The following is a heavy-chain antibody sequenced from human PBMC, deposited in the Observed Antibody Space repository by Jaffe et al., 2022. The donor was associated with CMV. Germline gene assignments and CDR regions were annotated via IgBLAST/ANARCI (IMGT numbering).Heavy chain of an antibody. CDR2: FDPEDGET. D-gene: IGHD4-4*01. CDR1: GYTLTELS. V-gene: IGHV1-24*01. J-gene: IGHJ6*03. CDR3: ATCGHDYSNPNPYYYYYMDV. Sequence: QVQLVQSGAEVKKPGASVKVSCKVSGYTLTELSMHWVRQAPGKGLEWMGGFDPEDGETIYAQKFQGRVTMTEDTSTDTAYMELSSLRSEDTAVYYCATCGHDYSNPNPYYYYYMDVWGKGTTVTVSS.